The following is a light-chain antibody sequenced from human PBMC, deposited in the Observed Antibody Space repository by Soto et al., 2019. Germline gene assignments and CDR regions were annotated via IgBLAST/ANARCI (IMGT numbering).Light chain of an antibody. Sequence: QSVLTQPPSASGTPGQRVTLSCSGSSSNIGSTTVNWYQQVPGTAPKLLIFSNDQRPSGVPDRFSGSESGTSASLAISGLQSEDEGDYYCAAWDDSLNVVFGGGTKVTVL. J-gene: IGLJ2*01. CDR2: SND. CDR3: AAWDDSLNVV. CDR1: SSNIGSTT. V-gene: IGLV1-44*01.